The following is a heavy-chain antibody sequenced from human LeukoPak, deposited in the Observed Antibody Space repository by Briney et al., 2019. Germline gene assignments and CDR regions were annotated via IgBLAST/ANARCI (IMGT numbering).Heavy chain of an antibody. CDR3: ARTQLYCSSTSCYVNWFDP. J-gene: IGHJ5*02. V-gene: IGHV4-30-4*01. CDR2: IYYSGST. CDR1: GGSISSGDYY. Sequence: SQTLSLTCIVSGGSISSGDYYWSWIRQPPGKGLEWIGYIYYSGSTYYNPSLKSRVTISVDTSKNQFSLKLSSVTAADTAVYYCARTQLYCSSTSCYVNWFDPWGQGTLVTVSS. D-gene: IGHD2-2*01.